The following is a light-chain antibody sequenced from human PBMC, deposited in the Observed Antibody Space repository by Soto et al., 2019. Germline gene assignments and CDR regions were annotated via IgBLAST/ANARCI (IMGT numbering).Light chain of an antibody. CDR1: QSISSY. V-gene: IGKV1-39*01. J-gene: IGKJ4*02. Sequence: DIQMPQSPSSLSASLGDRVTITCRASQSISSYLNWYQQKPGKAPKLLIYAASSLQSGVPSRFSGSGSGTDFTLTISSLQPEDFATYYCQQSYSTLTFGGGTEVEIK. CDR2: AAS. CDR3: QQSYSTLT.